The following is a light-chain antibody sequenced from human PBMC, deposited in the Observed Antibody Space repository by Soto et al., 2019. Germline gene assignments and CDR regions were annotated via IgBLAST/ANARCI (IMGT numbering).Light chain of an antibody. J-gene: IGKJ1*01. CDR2: GAS. CDR1: QSVSSN. V-gene: IGKV3-15*01. Sequence: VMTQSPATLSVYPGDRATLSCRASQSVSSNLAWYQQKPGQAPRLLIYGASTRATGIPARFSGSGSGTEFTLTISSLQSEDFAVYYCQQYNNWPPWTFGQGTKVEIK. CDR3: QQYNNWPPWT.